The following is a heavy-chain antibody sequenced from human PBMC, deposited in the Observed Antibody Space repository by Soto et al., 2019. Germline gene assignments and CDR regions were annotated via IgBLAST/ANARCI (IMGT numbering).Heavy chain of an antibody. Sequence: QVQLVQSGAEVKKPGASVKVSCKASGYTFTSYYMHWVRQAPGQGLEWMGIINPSGGSTSYAQKFQGRVTMTRDTSTSTVYMELSSLRSEDTAVYYCARGTLWFGEPLNWFDPWGQGTLVTVSS. V-gene: IGHV1-46*01. CDR1: GYTFTSYY. CDR2: INPSGGST. D-gene: IGHD3-10*01. J-gene: IGHJ5*02. CDR3: ARGTLWFGEPLNWFDP.